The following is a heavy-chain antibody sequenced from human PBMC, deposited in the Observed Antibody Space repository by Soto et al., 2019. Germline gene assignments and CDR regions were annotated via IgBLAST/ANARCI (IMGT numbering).Heavy chain of an antibody. J-gene: IGHJ4*02. CDR1: GYTFSNSY. V-gene: IGHV1-46*01. CDR3: ARAPQYGSAGYYYNF. CDR2: INPSGGGT. Sequence: QVHLVQSGAEVKRPGVSWKFSVKESGYTFSNSYMHWLRQVPGHGLEWMGIINPSGGGTTYAQRFRGRLTVTRDTSTSTVYMELSRLRSDDTAIYFCARAPQYGSAGYYYNFWGQGTLVTVSS. D-gene: IGHD3-10*01.